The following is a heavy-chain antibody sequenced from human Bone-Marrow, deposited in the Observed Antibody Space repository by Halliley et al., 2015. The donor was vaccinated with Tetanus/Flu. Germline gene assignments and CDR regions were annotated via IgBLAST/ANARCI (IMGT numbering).Heavy chain of an antibody. CDR3: ARHGSGYDYDY. V-gene: IGHV4-39*01. Sequence: KGLEWIGSIYYSGNASYNPSLKTGVSISVDTSKNLFSLKVNSVTAADSAVYYCARHGSGYDYDYWGQGTLVTVSS. CDR2: IYYSGNA. J-gene: IGHJ4*02. D-gene: IGHD5-12*01.